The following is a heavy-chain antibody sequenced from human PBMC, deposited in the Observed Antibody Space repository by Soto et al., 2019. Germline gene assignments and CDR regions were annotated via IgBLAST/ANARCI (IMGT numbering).Heavy chain of an antibody. D-gene: IGHD3-10*01. Sequence: SETLSLTCAVYGGSFSGYYWSWIRQPPGKGLEWIGEINHSGSTNYNPSLKSRVTISVDTSKNQFSLKLSSVTAADTAVYYCARGIDYYGSGSYESTIGMDVWGQGTTVTVS. CDR1: GGSFSGYY. V-gene: IGHV4-34*01. CDR3: ARGIDYYGSGSYESTIGMDV. J-gene: IGHJ6*02. CDR2: INHSGST.